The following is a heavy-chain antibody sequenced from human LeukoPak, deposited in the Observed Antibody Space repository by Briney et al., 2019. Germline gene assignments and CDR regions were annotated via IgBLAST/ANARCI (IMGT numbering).Heavy chain of an antibody. CDR1: GYTFTGYY. D-gene: IGHD4-11*01. V-gene: IGHV1-2*02. J-gene: IGHJ4*02. CDR2: INPNSGGT. CDR3: ASSDYSIRFFDY. Sequence: ASVKVSCKASGYTFTGYYMHWVRQAPGQGLEWMGWINPNSGGTNYAQKFRGRVTMTRDTSISTAYMELSRLRSDDTAVYYCASSDYSIRFFDYWGQGTLVTVSS.